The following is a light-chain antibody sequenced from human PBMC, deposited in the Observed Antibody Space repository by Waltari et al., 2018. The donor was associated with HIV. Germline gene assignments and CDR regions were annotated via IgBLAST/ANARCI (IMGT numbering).Light chain of an antibody. CDR2: EVT. V-gene: IGLV2-14*01. J-gene: IGLJ2*01. CDR1: YSDVGGYNY. Sequence: QSALTQPASVSGSPGQSLTISCPGTYSDVGGYNYVSWFQQRPGKAPKLIVYEVTHRPSGVSNRFSASKSGNTASLTISGVQAEDEADYYCSSYTSSSTLVFGGGTKLTVL. CDR3: SSYTSSSTLV.